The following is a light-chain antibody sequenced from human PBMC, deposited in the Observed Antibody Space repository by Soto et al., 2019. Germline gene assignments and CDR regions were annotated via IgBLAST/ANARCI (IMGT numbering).Light chain of an antibody. J-gene: IGKJ5*01. CDR3: QQHNQWPIT. CDR2: GAS. CDR1: QSVVNY. Sequence: VLTKSPGTLSLSPGERATLSCRTSQSVVNYQLAWYRHKPGQAPRLLIYGASTRATGISARFSGSGSGTEFTLTISSLQSEDFAVYYCQQHNQWPITFGQGTRLEI. V-gene: IGKV3-15*01.